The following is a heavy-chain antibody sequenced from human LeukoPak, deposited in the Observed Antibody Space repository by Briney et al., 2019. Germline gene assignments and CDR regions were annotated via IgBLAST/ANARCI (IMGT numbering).Heavy chain of an antibody. Sequence: GGSLRLSCAASGFSVSSKYMSWVRQAPGKGLEWVSTIYSGGNTYYADSVKGRLTISRDNSKNTLCLQMSSLRAEDTAVYYCARGGVAVADRYFDYWGQGILVTVSS. V-gene: IGHV3-53*01. D-gene: IGHD6-19*01. CDR3: ARGGVAVADRYFDY. CDR2: IYSGGNT. CDR1: GFSVSSKY. J-gene: IGHJ4*02.